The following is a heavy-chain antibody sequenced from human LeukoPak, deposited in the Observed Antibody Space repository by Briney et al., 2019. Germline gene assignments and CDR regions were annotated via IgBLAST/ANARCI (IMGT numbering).Heavy chain of an antibody. V-gene: IGHV3-7*01. Sequence: GGSLRLSCVVSGFTFNRCWMNWVRQASGKGLEWVAHINPDGRDTYYVDSVKGRFTISRDNAQNSMYLQMNSLRVEDTAVYYCTSWGDTTAEYFQRWGQGTLVTVSS. CDR1: GFTFNRCW. J-gene: IGHJ1*01. CDR2: INPDGRDT. CDR3: TSWGDTTAEYFQR. D-gene: IGHD2-21*02.